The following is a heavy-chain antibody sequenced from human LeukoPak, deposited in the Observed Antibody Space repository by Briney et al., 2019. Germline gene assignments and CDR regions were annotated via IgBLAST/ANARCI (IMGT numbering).Heavy chain of an antibody. CDR2: ISYDGSNK. D-gene: IGHD3-3*01. Sequence: GRSLRLSCAASGFIFSSYGMHWVRQAPGKGLEWVAVISYDGSNKYYADSVNGRFTISRDNSKNTLYLQMNSLRAEDTAVYYCAKDGSQLLEWLLGDFDYWGQGTLVTVSS. CDR3: AKDGSQLLEWLLGDFDY. V-gene: IGHV3-30*18. J-gene: IGHJ4*02. CDR1: GFIFSSYG.